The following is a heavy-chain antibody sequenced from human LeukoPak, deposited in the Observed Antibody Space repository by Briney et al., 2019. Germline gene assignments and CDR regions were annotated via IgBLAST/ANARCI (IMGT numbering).Heavy chain of an antibody. CDR3: ARARAHLKYYYDSSGYYYFDY. CDR2: ISHSGST. D-gene: IGHD3-22*01. J-gene: IGHJ4*02. Sequence: PSETLSLTCAVYGGSFSGYYWSWIRQPPGKGLEWIGEISHSGSTNYNSSLKSRVTISVDTSKNQFSLKLSSVTAADTAVYCCARARAHLKYYYDSSGYYYFDYWGQGTLVTVSS. CDR1: GGSFSGYY. V-gene: IGHV4-34*01.